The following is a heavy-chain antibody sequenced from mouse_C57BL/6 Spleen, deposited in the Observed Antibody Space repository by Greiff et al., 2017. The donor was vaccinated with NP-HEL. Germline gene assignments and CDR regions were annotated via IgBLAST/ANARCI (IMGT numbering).Heavy chain of an antibody. CDR3: AREGITTVVATDFDV. D-gene: IGHD1-1*01. Sequence: QVQLKQPGAELVRPGSSVKLSCKASGYTFTSYWMHWVKQRPIQGLEWIGNIDPSDSETHYNQKFKDKATLTVDKSSSTAYMQLSSLTSEDSAVYYCAREGITTVVATDFDVWGTGTTVTVSS. J-gene: IGHJ1*03. CDR2: IDPSDSET. CDR1: GYTFTSYW. V-gene: IGHV1-52*01.